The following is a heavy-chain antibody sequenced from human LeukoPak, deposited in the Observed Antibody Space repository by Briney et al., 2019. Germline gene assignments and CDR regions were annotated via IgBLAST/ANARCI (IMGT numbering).Heavy chain of an antibody. Sequence: GGSLRLSCAASGFTFSSYSMNWVRQAPGKGLEWVSYISSSSSTIYYADSVKGRFTISRDNAKNSLYLQMNSLRAEDTAVYYCARGGPYYYHSSGFDYWGQRTLVTVSS. CDR3: ARGGPYYYHSSGFDY. CDR1: GFTFSSYS. D-gene: IGHD3-22*01. J-gene: IGHJ4*02. V-gene: IGHV3-48*04. CDR2: ISSSSSTI.